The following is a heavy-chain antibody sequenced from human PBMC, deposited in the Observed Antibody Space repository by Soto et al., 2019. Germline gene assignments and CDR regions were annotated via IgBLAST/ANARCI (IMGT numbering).Heavy chain of an antibody. CDR3: AIGGGDYNYFDH. CDR1: GFLFSTYW. CDR2: IKSDGSST. D-gene: IGHD2-21*01. Sequence: EVQLMESGGGLVQPGGSLRLSCAASGFLFSTYWMFWVRQVPRKGLLWVSRIKSDGSSTSYADSVKGRFTISRDNTKNTLYLLMTSLRAEDTAVYYCAIGGGDYNYFDHWGQVILVTVSS. J-gene: IGHJ4*02. V-gene: IGHV3-74*01.